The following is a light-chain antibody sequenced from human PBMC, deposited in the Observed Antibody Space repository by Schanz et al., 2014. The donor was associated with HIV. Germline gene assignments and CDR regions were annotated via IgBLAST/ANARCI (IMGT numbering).Light chain of an antibody. CDR3: QHYYSYPYT. V-gene: IGKV1-5*03. CDR2: QVS. J-gene: IGKJ2*01. CDR1: QSISSW. Sequence: DIQMTQSPSTLSASVGDRLTITCRASQSISSWLAWYQQKPGKAPKLLIYQVSSLESGVPSRFSGSGSGTDFTLTISSLQPDDFATYYCQHYYSYPYTFGQGTEVEIK.